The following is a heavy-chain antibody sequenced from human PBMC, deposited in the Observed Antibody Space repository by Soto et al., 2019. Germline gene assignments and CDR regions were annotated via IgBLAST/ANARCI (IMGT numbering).Heavy chain of an antibody. Sequence: EVQLVESGGGLVKPGGSLRLSCAASGFTFSSYSMNWVRQAPGKGLEWVSSISSSSSYIYYADSVKGRFTISRDNAKNSLYLQMNSLRAEDTAVYYCARGLGIAAAGTGDYWGQGTLVTVSS. CDR3: ARGLGIAAAGTGDY. J-gene: IGHJ4*02. D-gene: IGHD6-13*01. V-gene: IGHV3-21*01. CDR2: ISSSSSYI. CDR1: GFTFSSYS.